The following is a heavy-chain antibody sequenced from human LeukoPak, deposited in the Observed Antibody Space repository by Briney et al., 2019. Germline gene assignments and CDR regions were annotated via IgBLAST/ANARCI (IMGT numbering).Heavy chain of an antibody. CDR3: ARAPLGYCSSTSCYGNWFDP. J-gene: IGHJ5*02. V-gene: IGHV4-61*02. D-gene: IGHD2-2*01. CDR2: IYTSGST. Sequence: SETLSLTCTVSGGSISSGSYYSSWIRQPAGKGLEWIGRIYTSGSTNYNPSLKSRVTISVDTSKNQFSLKLSSVTAADTAVYYCARAPLGYCSSTSCYGNWFDPWGQGTLVTVSS. CDR1: GGSISSGSYY.